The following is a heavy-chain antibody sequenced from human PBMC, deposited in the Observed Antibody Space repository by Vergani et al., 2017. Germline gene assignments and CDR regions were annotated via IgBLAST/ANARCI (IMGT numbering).Heavy chain of an antibody. Sequence: QVQLVQSGSEVRKPGASVKVSCQVSGYSPTELTIHWVRQAPGKGLEWMGGFDPEHGEVTFAHHIQGRVTMTEDRSTDTAYMELSSLRPEDTARYYWAIVTDCYNSSGYYLDYWGQGTLVTVSS. CDR3: AIVTDCYNSSGYYLDY. V-gene: IGHV1-24*01. D-gene: IGHD3-22*01. CDR2: FDPEHGEV. J-gene: IGHJ4*02. CDR1: GYSPTELT.